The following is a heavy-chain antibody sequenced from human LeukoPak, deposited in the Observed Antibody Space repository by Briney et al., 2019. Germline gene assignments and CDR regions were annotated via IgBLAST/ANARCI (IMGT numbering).Heavy chain of an antibody. D-gene: IGHD1-26*01. CDR3: ASGIVGATSGRPLDY. J-gene: IGHJ4*02. CDR1: GGSISSSNW. CDR2: IYHSGST. V-gene: IGHV4-4*02. Sequence: SETLSLTCAVSGGSISSSNWWSWVRQPPGKGLEWIGEIYHSGSTNYIPSLKSRVTISVDKSKNQFSLKLSSVTAADTAVYYCASGIVGATSGRPLDYWGQGTLVTVSS.